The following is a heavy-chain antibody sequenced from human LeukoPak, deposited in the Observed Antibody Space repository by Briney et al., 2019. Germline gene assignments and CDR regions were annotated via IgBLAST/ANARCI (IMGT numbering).Heavy chain of an antibody. CDR1: GGSISSSSYY. Sequence: PSETLSLTCTVSGGSISSSSYYWGWIRQPPGKGLEWIGSIYYSGSTYYNPSLKSRVTISVDTSKNQFSLKLSSVTAADTAVYYCASQYSSSWDYWGQGTLVTVSS. CDR3: ASQYSSSWDY. CDR2: IYYSGST. V-gene: IGHV4-39*01. D-gene: IGHD6-13*01. J-gene: IGHJ4*02.